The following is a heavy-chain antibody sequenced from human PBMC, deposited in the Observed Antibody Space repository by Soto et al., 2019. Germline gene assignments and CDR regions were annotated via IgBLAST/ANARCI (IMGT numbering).Heavy chain of an antibody. CDR3: AKGGEVGGVLGDH. J-gene: IGHJ4*02. CDR1: GFAFNKFG. Sequence: QVQLVDSGGGVVQPGTSLRLSCEASGFAFNKFGMHWVRQAPGKGLEWVAFISYDGSYQYYADSVQGRLTITRDNSMNTLNMQLNSLRREDTAVYYCAKGGEVGGVLGDHWGQGTLVTVSS. D-gene: IGHD1-26*01. CDR2: ISYDGSYQ. V-gene: IGHV3-30*18.